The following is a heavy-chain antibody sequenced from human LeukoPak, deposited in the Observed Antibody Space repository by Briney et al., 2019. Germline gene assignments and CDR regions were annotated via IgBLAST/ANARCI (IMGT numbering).Heavy chain of an antibody. CDR1: GFAFSSYG. CDR2: ISYDGSNK. CDR3: AKEYLEWLFIYYGMDV. Sequence: GGSLRLSCAASGFAFSSYGMHWVRQAPGKGLEWVAVISYDGSNKYYADSVKGRFTISRDNSKNTLYLQMNSLRAEDTAVYYCAKEYLEWLFIYYGMDVWGQGTTVTVSS. J-gene: IGHJ6*02. D-gene: IGHD3-3*01. V-gene: IGHV3-30*18.